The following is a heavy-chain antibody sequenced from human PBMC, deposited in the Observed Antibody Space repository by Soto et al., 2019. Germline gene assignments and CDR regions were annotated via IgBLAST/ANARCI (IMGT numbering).Heavy chain of an antibody. D-gene: IGHD4-17*01. J-gene: IGHJ6*02. Sequence: QVQLVQSGAEVKKPGASVKVSCKASGYTFTSYYMHWVRQAPGQGLEWMGIINPSGGSTSYAQKFQGRVTRTRDTSTSTVYMELSSLRSEDTAVYYCARDLRMTTVTTGYYYGMDVWGQGTTVTVSS. CDR3: ARDLRMTTVTTGYYYGMDV. V-gene: IGHV1-46*01. CDR2: INPSGGST. CDR1: GYTFTSYY.